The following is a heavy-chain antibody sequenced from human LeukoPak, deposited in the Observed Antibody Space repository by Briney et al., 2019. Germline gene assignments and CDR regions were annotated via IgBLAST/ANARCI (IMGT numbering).Heavy chain of an antibody. Sequence: SETLSLTCTVSGGSISSYYWSWIRQPPGKGLEWIGYIYYSGSTNYNPSLKSRVTISVDTSKNQFSLKLSSVTAADTAVYYCARGRRICSSTSCYGYYFDYWGQGTLVTVSS. CDR3: ARGRRICSSTSCYGYYFDY. CDR2: IYYSGST. D-gene: IGHD2-2*01. V-gene: IGHV4-59*12. J-gene: IGHJ4*02. CDR1: GGSISSYY.